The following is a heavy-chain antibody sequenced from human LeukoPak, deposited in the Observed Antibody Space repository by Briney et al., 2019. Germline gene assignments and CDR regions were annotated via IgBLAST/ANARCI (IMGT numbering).Heavy chain of an antibody. CDR1: GFTFGTFA. D-gene: IGHD3-10*01. J-gene: IGHJ4*02. CDR3: ANSEFYVSGKYAGLDN. Sequence: GGSLRLSCAASGFTFGTFAMNWVGQAPGRGLDWFPTIIGGGYGTYYADSVRGRLTVSRGNSRNTLYLQMNFLGVEDTAVYYCANSEFYVSGKYAGLDNWGQGTLVTVSS. V-gene: IGHV3-23*01. CDR2: IIGGGYGT.